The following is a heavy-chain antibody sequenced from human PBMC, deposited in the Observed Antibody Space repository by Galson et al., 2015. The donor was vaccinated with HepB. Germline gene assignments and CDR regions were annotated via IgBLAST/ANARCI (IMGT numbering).Heavy chain of an antibody. Sequence: SLRLSCAASGFTFSNYAMSWVRQAPGIGLEWVSSISYSGISTYYAESGKGRFTISRDNSKNTVYLQLNSLRVEDTAVYYCARVTTAITTYAYYYMDVWGKGTPVTASS. CDR2: ISYSGIST. CDR1: GFTFSNYA. D-gene: IGHD1-14*01. V-gene: IGHV3-23*05. J-gene: IGHJ6*03. CDR3: ARVTTAITTYAYYYMDV.